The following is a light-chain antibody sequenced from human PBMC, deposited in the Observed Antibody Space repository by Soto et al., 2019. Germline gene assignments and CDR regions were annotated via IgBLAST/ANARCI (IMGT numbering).Light chain of an antibody. V-gene: IGLV4-69*01. J-gene: IGLJ2*01. Sequence: QLVLTQSPSASASLGASVKLTCTLSSGHSSYDIAWHQQQPDKGPRFLMTVNSGGSHNKGDGIPDRFSGSSSGAERYLTISSLQSEDEADYYCQTWGTGYVVFGGGTKLTFL. CDR3: QTWGTGYVV. CDR1: SGHSSYD. CDR2: VNSGGSH.